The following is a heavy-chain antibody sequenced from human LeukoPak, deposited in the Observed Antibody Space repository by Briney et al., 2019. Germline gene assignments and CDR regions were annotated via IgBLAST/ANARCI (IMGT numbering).Heavy chain of an antibody. CDR2: IYTSGST. J-gene: IGHJ3*02. Sequence: PSETLSLTCTVAGGSISSYYWSWIRQPAGKGLEWIGRIYTSGSTNYNPSLKSRVTMSVDTSKNQFSPKLSSVTAADTAVYYCARDGSNHRTDSDICGQGTMVTVSS. CDR1: GGSISSYY. V-gene: IGHV4-4*07. CDR3: ARDGSNHRTDSDI. D-gene: IGHD1-1*01.